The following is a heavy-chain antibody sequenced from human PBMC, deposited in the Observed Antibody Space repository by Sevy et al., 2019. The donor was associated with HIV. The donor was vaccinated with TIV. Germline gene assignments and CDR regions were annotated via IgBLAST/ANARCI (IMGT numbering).Heavy chain of an antibody. CDR3: ARALADWGSFHYSS. V-gene: IGHV3-7*01. CDR2: IKQDGTDK. CDR1: GFTFATYW. Sequence: GGSLRLSRAASGFTFATYWMTWVRQAPGKGLEWVAYIKQDGTDKYYVDSVRGRFAISRDNAKNSLYLHMSGLRAEDTAVYYCARALADWGSFHYSSWGRGTLVTVSS. J-gene: IGHJ4*02. D-gene: IGHD3-16*02.